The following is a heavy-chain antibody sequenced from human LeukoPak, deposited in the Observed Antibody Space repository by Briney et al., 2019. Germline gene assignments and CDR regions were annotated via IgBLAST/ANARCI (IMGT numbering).Heavy chain of an antibody. D-gene: IGHD3-10*01. V-gene: IGHV3-74*01. CDR3: GRGMRDYYGLDY. Sequence: PGGSLRLSCGASGFTFSNYAMSWVRQVPGKGLVWVSHINSDGRTTDYADSVRGRFTISRDNAKNTLYLQMNRLTVEDTAVYYCGRGMRDYYGLDYWGQGFLVTVSS. J-gene: IGHJ4*02. CDR1: GFTFSNYA. CDR2: INSDGRTT.